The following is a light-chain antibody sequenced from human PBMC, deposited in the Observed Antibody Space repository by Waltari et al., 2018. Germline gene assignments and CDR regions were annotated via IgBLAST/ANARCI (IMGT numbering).Light chain of an antibody. J-gene: IGLJ3*02. V-gene: IGLV2-14*03. CDR3: AYYTGGSTLVL. CDR1: NSDLGRYYY. CDR2: DVN. Sequence: QSALTQAAPVSGSPGPSITISCTGTNSDLGRYYYVSWYQQHPGKAPKLVIYDVNNRPSGVSNRFSGSKSDNTASLTISGLQAEDEADYYCAYYTGGSTLVLFGGVTRLTVL.